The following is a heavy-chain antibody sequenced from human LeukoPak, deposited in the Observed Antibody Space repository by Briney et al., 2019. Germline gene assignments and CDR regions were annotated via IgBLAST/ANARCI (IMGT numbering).Heavy chain of an antibody. J-gene: IGHJ6*02. Sequence: SETLSLTCTVTGGSFSNYYWSWIRQPAGKGLEWIGRIYTSGSTNYNPSVKSRVTMSVDTSNNQFSLKLTSVTAADTAVYYCARQPPQYYGMDVWGQGTTVTVSS. CDR3: ARQPPQYYGMDV. CDR2: IYTSGST. D-gene: IGHD1-14*01. V-gene: IGHV4-4*07. CDR1: GGSFSNYY.